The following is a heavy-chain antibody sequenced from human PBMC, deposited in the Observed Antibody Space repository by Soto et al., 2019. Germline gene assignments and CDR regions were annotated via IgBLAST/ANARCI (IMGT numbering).Heavy chain of an antibody. J-gene: IGHJ4*02. Sequence: QVQLVQSGAGVRQPASSVKVSCTTSGATFSSYAITWVRQAPGQGLEWMGGIVPTVDTSTYAQKFQGRVTITADKFTNTVYMELSSLRSDDTAVYYCVRVVAIPGYPDNWGQGTLVTVSS. CDR1: GATFSSYA. V-gene: IGHV1-69*14. CDR3: VRVVAIPGYPDN. CDR2: IVPTVDTS. D-gene: IGHD5-12*01.